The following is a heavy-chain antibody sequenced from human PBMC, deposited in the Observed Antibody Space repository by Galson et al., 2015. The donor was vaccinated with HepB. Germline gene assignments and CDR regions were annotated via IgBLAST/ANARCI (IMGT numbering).Heavy chain of an antibody. D-gene: IGHD3-16*01. J-gene: IGHJ5*02. CDR2: INGRGSTT. Sequence: SLRLSCAGSGFIFRHHAMVWIRQAPGKGLEWVSGINGRGSTTYYAVAVKGRFSISRDNSKNTVFLQMDNLKVDDTAIYYCVKEGAWFGGDWFDPWGQGTLVTVS. V-gene: IGHV3-23*01. CDR3: VKEGAWFGGDWFDP. CDR1: GFIFRHHA.